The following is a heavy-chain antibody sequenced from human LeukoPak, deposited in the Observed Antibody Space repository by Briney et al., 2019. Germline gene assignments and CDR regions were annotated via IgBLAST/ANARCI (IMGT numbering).Heavy chain of an antibody. CDR2: IYYSGST. D-gene: IGHD1-14*01. CDR1: GFAFSSYA. CDR3: ARHLTPPGFGDYVDY. Sequence: GSLRLSCAASGFAFSSYAMSWIRQPPGKGLEWIGSIYYSGSTYYNPSLKSRVTISVDTSKNQFSLKLSSVTAADTAVYYCARHLTPPGFGDYVDYWGQGTLVTVSS. V-gene: IGHV4-39*01. J-gene: IGHJ4*02.